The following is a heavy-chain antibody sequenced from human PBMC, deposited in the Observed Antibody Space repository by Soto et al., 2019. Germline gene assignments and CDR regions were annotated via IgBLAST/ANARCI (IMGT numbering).Heavy chain of an antibody. CDR3: ARADRYCSGGSCPRSAFDI. V-gene: IGHV3-64*02. CDR2: ISSDGGST. Sequence: GGSVRLSYAASGFTFSTYAMHWLRQAPGKGREYVSAISSDGGSTYYADSVKGRFTISRDNSKNTLYLQMGSLRAEDMAVYYCARADRYCSGGSCPRSAFDIWGQGTMVTVSS. D-gene: IGHD2-15*01. CDR1: GFTFSTYA. J-gene: IGHJ3*02.